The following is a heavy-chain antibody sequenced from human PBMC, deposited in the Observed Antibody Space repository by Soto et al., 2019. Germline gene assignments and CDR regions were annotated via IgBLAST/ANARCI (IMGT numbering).Heavy chain of an antibody. D-gene: IGHD6-13*01. V-gene: IGHV1-3*01. J-gene: IGHJ5*02. CDR1: GYTFTHYA. CDR3: ARGLAADGA. CDR2: INAGSGNT. Sequence: QVQLVQSGAEVKKPGASVKVSCTASGYTFTHYAIHWVRHAPGQRLEWMGFINAGSGNTKYSQTFQGRLTFTEDTSASTAYMDLSSLRSEDTAIYYCARGLAADGAWGQGTLVTVSS.